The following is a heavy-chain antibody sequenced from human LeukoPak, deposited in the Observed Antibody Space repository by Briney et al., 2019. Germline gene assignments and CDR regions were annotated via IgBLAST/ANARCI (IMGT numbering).Heavy chain of an antibody. CDR1: GFTFSIYA. CDR2: ISYDGSNK. D-gene: IGHD1-26*01. J-gene: IGHJ5*02. CDR3: ARGRIVGASAVFDP. V-gene: IGHV3-30*04. Sequence: PGGSLRLSCPASGFTFSIYAIHWVRQAPGNGLGWVAVISYDGSNKYYADSVKGRFHISRENSKKTLYLQMNSLRAEDTAVYYCARGRIVGASAVFDPWGQGTLVTVSS.